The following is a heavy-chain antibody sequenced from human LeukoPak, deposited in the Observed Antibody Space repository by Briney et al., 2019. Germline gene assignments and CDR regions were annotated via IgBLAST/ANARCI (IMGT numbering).Heavy chain of an antibody. V-gene: IGHV1-2*02. CDR3: AREFMRVTAFDI. D-gene: IGHD2-21*02. CDR2: INPHSGGT. Sequence: ASVTVSCKASGYTFSDNYIHWVRQAPGQGREWMGWINPHSGGTNYGENFQGRVTLTRDTSISTAYMDLSSLISDDTAVYYCAREFMRVTAFDIWGQGTMVTVSS. CDR1: GYTFSDNY. J-gene: IGHJ3*02.